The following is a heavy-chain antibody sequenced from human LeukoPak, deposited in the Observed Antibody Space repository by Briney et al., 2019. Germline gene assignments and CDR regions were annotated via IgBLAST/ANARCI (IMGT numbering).Heavy chain of an antibody. Sequence: GGSLRLSCAASGFTFSSYAMSWVRQAPGKGLEWVSAISGSGGSTYYADSVKGRFTISRGNSKNTLYLQMNSLRAEDTAVYYCAKDVQNYYGSGSIFDYWGQGTLVTVSS. D-gene: IGHD3-10*01. CDR2: ISGSGGST. J-gene: IGHJ4*02. CDR3: AKDVQNYYGSGSIFDY. CDR1: GFTFSSYA. V-gene: IGHV3-23*01.